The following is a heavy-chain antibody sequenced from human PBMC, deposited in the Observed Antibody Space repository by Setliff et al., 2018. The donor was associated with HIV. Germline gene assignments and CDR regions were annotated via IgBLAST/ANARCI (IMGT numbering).Heavy chain of an antibody. D-gene: IGHD2-8*02. Sequence: SETLSLTCTVSDDSINDYYWSWLRQPPGKGLEWIGYIYKTGTTRYSPSLESRVTISIDASRNHFSLNLKSVTAADTAIYYCARISSRTASSGILFDHWGQGTLVTVSS. CDR3: ARISSRTASSGILFDH. CDR1: DDSINDYY. CDR2: IYKTGTT. V-gene: IGHV4-4*09. J-gene: IGHJ4*02.